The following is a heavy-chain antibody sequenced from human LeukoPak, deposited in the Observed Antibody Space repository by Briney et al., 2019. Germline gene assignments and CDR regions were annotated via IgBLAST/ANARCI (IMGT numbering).Heavy chain of an antibody. CDR2: IYPGDSDT. J-gene: IGHJ5*02. V-gene: IGHV5-51*01. CDR1: GYSITSYW. Sequence: PGAFLQISCNGSGYSITSYWIGWVRQMPGKGLGLMEIIYPGDSDTRYSPSFQGQVTISADKSLSTAYLQWSSLKASDTAMYYCARRGPGSSTPFDPWGQGSLVTVSS. D-gene: IGHD2-2*01. CDR3: ARRGPGSSTPFDP.